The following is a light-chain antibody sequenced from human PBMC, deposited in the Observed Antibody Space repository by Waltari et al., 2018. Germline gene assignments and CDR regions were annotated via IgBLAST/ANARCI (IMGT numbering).Light chain of an antibody. Sequence: QPTLTQPPSASASPGQSVTISCTGTSSSVGAYNYVSWYQCHPGKAPKFIIYEVTNRPSGVPDRFSGSKSGNTASLTVSGLQAEDEADYYCCSYAGGHVVFGGGTRVTVL. J-gene: IGLJ2*01. CDR3: CSYAGGHVV. CDR1: SSSVGAYNY. CDR2: EVT. V-gene: IGLV2-8*01.